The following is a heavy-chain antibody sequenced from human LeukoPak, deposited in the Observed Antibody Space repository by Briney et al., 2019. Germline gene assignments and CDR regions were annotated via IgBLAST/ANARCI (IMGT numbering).Heavy chain of an antibody. CDR3: AGGSGASWFDP. CDR2: IYNSGRS. D-gene: IGHD2-8*02. V-gene: IGHV4-59*01. CDR1: GGSISSGY. J-gene: IGHJ5*02. Sequence: PSEPLSLTCSVSGGSISSGYWSWIRQPTGKGLEWIAYIYNSGRSNYNPSLKSRVTISLDTSKNQFSLKLSSVTAADTAVYYCAGGSGASWFDPWGQGTLVTVSS.